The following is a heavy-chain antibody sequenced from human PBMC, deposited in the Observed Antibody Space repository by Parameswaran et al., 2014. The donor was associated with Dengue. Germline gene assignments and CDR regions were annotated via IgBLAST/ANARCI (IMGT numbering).Heavy chain of an antibody. J-gene: IGHJ6*02. V-gene: IGHV4-30-4*01. CDR2: IYYSGST. D-gene: IGHD4-17*01. Sequence: PGKGLEWIGYIYYSGSTYYNPSLKSRVTISVDTSKNQFSLKLSSVTAADTAVYYCARLTVTTGGMDVWGQGTTVTVSS. CDR3: ARLTVTTGGMDV.